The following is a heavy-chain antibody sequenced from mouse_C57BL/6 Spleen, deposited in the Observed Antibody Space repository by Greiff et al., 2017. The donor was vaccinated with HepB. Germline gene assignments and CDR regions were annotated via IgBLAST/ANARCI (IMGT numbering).Heavy chain of an antibody. Sequence: QVQLQQSGAELVKPGASVKISCKASGYAFSSYWMNWVKQRPGKGLEWIGQIYPGDGDTNYNGKFKGKATLTADKSSSTAYMQLSSLTSEDSAVYFCARGPTVVATGFDYWGQGTTLTVSS. D-gene: IGHD1-1*01. CDR2: IYPGDGDT. J-gene: IGHJ2*01. CDR1: GYAFSSYW. V-gene: IGHV1-80*01. CDR3: ARGPTVVATGFDY.